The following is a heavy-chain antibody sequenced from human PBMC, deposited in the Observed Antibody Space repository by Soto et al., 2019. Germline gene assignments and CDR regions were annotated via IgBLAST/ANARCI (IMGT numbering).Heavy chain of an antibody. CDR2: VHFRGKT. CDR1: GASISHSDYY. V-gene: IGHV4-39*02. D-gene: IGHD6-25*01. CDR3: ATEAAHHDAFAV. J-gene: IGHJ3*01. Sequence: QLHLQESGPGLVKPSETLSLTCGVSGASISHSDYYWVWIRQPPGQGLEWIATVHFRGKTYYNVSLKTSLPISLDPCKILFSLRLTSLPAADTAVFSCATEAAHHDAFAVWGRGTRVTVSS.